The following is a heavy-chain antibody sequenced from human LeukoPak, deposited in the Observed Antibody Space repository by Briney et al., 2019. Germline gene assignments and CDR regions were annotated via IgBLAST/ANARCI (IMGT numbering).Heavy chain of an antibody. D-gene: IGHD6-19*01. CDR3: AGRQWRVQKLQIRRMDY. Sequence: GGSLRLSCAASGFTFSSYEMNWVRQAPGKGLEWVSYISSIGSTIYYADSVQGRFTISRDNAKKSLYLQMNSLRAGDTAGFYFAGRQWRVQKLQIRRMDYWGQGTRVTVSS. CDR1: GFTFSSYE. CDR2: ISSIGSTI. V-gene: IGHV3-48*03. J-gene: IGHJ4*02.